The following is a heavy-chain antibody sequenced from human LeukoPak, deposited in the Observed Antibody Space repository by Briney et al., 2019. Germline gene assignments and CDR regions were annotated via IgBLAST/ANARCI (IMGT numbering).Heavy chain of an antibody. J-gene: IGHJ4*02. CDR2: IYPGDSDT. CDR1: GYSFTDYW. V-gene: IGHV5-51*01. D-gene: IGHD3-22*01. CDR3: ARLLRDSSAYFHYYIDY. Sequence: GGSLKISCKGPGYSFTDYWIGWVRQMPGKGLECRGSIYPGDSDTRYSPSFQGQVTNSVDNSINTAYLQWSSLQASDTAMYYCARLLRDSSAYFHYYIDYWGQGILVTVSS.